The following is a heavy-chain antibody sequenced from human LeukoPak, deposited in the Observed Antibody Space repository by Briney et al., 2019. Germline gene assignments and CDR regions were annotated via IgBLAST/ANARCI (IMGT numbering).Heavy chain of an antibody. V-gene: IGHV3-74*01. Sequence: PGGSLRLSCAGSGFTFSSYWMHWVRQAPGKGLVWFSRMNNDGSSTIYADSVKGRFTISRDNAKNTLYLQMHSLRAEDTAVYYCARADGSGWLNYWGQGTLVTVSS. D-gene: IGHD6-19*01. J-gene: IGHJ4*02. CDR3: ARADGSGWLNY. CDR2: MNNDGSST. CDR1: GFTFSSYW.